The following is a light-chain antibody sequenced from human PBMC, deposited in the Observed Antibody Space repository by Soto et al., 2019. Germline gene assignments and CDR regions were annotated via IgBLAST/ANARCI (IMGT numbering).Light chain of an antibody. CDR2: GAS. V-gene: IGKV3-20*01. J-gene: IGKJ5*01. CDR1: QSVTSTY. CDR3: QQYGSSHT. Sequence: EIVLTQSLGTLSLSPGERATLSCRPSQSVTSTYLAWYQQKPGQAPRLLIYGASSRAIGIPDRFSGSVSGSDFILTINRLEPEDFAVYYCQQYGSSHTFGQGTRLEIK.